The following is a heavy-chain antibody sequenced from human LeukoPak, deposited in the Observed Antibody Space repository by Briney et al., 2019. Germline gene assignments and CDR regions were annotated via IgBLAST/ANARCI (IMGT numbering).Heavy chain of an antibody. CDR1: GGSISSYY. D-gene: IGHD6-13*01. CDR2: FYYTGST. J-gene: IGHJ4*02. Sequence: PSETLSLTCTVSGGSISSYYWSWIRQPPGKGLEWIGYFYYTGSTNYNPSLKSRVTMSVDTSNNQFSLKLSSVTAADTAVYYCARVSSSWLLPKYRGQGTLVTVSS. V-gene: IGHV4-59*01. CDR3: ARVSSSWLLPKY.